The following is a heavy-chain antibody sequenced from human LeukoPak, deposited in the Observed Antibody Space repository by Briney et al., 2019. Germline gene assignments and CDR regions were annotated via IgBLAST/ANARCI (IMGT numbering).Heavy chain of an antibody. CDR3: ARSLTYYYDSSGYPDEG. D-gene: IGHD3-22*01. J-gene: IGHJ4*02. Sequence: SQTLSLTCTVSGGSISSGSYYWSWIRQPAGKGLEWIGRIYTSGSTNYNPSLKSRVTISVDTSKNQFSLKLSSVTAADTAVYYCARSLTYYYDSSGYPDEGWGQGTLVTVSS. V-gene: IGHV4-61*02. CDR2: IYTSGST. CDR1: GGSISSGSYY.